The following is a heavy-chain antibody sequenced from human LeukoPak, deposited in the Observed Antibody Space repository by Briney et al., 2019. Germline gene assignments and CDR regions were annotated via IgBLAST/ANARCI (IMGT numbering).Heavy chain of an antibody. Sequence: GASVKVSCKASGYTLTSYGISWVRQATGQGLEWMGWMNPNSGNTGYAQKFQGRVTITRNTAISTAYMELSSLRSEDTAVYYCARGGLRFLSSRHVLFDIWGQGTMVTVSS. CDR1: GYTLTSYG. CDR2: MNPNSGNT. J-gene: IGHJ3*02. CDR3: ARGGLRFLSSRHVLFDI. V-gene: IGHV1-8*03. D-gene: IGHD3-3*01.